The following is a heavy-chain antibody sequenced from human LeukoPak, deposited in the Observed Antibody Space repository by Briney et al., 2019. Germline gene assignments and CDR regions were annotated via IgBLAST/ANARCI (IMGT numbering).Heavy chain of an antibody. CDR2: ISYDGSNK. CDR3: ARDGHLGYCSGGSCYWGYFDY. J-gene: IGHJ4*02. V-gene: IGHV3-30-3*01. Sequence: GRSLRLSCAASGFTFSSYAMHWVRQAPGKGLEWVAVISYDGSNKYYADSVKGRFTISRDNSKNTLYLQMNSLRAEDTAEYYCARDGHLGYCSGGSCYWGYFDYWGQGTLVTVSS. CDR1: GFTFSSYA. D-gene: IGHD2-15*01.